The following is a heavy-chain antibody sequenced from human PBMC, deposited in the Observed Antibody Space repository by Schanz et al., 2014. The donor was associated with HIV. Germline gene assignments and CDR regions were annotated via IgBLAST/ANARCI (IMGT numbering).Heavy chain of an antibody. D-gene: IGHD3-16*01. V-gene: IGHV1-69*01. Sequence: QVQLVQSGAEVKKPGSSVKVSCKASGGTFSSHAISWVRQAPGQGLEWMGGILPTFATANYAQKFQGRVTITADESTTTAYMELRRLRSDDTAIYFCARGPGTGGNYWGQGTLVTVSS. CDR2: ILPTFATA. CDR1: GGTFSSHA. J-gene: IGHJ4*02. CDR3: ARGPGTGGNY.